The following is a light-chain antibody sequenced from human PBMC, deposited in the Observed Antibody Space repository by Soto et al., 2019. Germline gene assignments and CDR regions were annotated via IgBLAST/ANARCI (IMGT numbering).Light chain of an antibody. V-gene: IGLV2-14*01. CDR3: ASFTTRSTRV. J-gene: IGLJ1*01. CDR2: EVN. Sequence: QSALTQPASVSGSPGQSITVSCTGTTSDIGTYNYVSWYQQHPGKAPNLIIYEVNNRPSGVSNRFSGSKSANTASLTISGLQAEDEADYYCASFTTRSTRVFGTGTKVTVL. CDR1: TSDIGTYNY.